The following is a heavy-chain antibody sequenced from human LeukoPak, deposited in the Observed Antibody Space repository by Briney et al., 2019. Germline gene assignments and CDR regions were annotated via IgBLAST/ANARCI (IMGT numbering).Heavy chain of an antibody. Sequence: ASVKVSCKASGYTFTSYGISWVRQAPGQGLEWMGWVSAYNGNTNYAQRLQGRVTMTTDTSTSTAYMELRSLRSDDTAVYYCARKADLLLWFGELDYWGQGTLVTVSS. CDR1: GYTFTSYG. CDR2: VSAYNGNT. D-gene: IGHD3-10*01. V-gene: IGHV1-18*01. J-gene: IGHJ4*02. CDR3: ARKADLLLWFGELDY.